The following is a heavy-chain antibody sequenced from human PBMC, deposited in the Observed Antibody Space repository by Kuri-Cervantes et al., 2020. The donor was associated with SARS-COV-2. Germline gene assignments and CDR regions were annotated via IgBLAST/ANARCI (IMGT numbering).Heavy chain of an antibody. J-gene: IGHJ3*02. CDR2: ISAYNGNT. Sequence: ASVKVSCKASGYTFTSYGISWVRQAPGQGLEWMGWISAYNGNTNYAQKLQGRVTMTTDTSTSTAYMELSSLRSEDTAVYYCARDTRGGLFQPDAFDIWGQGTRVTGSS. V-gene: IGHV1-18*01. CDR1: GYTFTSYG. D-gene: IGHD3-22*01. CDR3: ARDTRGGLFQPDAFDI.